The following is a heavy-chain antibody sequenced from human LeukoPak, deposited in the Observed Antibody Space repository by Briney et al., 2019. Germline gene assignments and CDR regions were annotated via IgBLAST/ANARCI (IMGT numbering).Heavy chain of an antibody. CDR1: GFVVSSNY. CDR2: IHNDGST. Sequence: GGSLRLSCAASGFVVSSNYMNWVRQAPGKGLEWVSFIHNDGSTFYADSVKGRFTISKDNSKNTVYLQMNSLRAEDTAVYYCARAGGSTVSHSDYWGQGTLVTVSS. D-gene: IGHD4-17*01. V-gene: IGHV3-53*01. J-gene: IGHJ4*02. CDR3: ARAGGSTVSHSDY.